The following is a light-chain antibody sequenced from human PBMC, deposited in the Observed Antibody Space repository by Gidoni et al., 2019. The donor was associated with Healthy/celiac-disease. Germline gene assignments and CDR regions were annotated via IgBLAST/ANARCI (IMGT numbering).Light chain of an antibody. J-gene: IGKJ2*01. V-gene: IGKV3-20*01. CDR2: GAS. CDR1: QIVSSSY. CDR3: QQYGSSYT. Sequence: EIVLTQSPGTLSLSPGERATLSCRASQIVSSSYLAWYQQKPGQAPRLLIYGASSRATGIPDRFSGSGSGTDFTLTISRLEPEDFAVYYGQQYGSSYTFGQGTKLEIK.